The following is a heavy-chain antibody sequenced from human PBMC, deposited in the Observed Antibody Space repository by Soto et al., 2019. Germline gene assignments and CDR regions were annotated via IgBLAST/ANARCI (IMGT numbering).Heavy chain of an antibody. V-gene: IGHV4-59*01. CDR2: IYYSGST. J-gene: IGHJ3*02. CDR3: ARAGSSGYYRDAFDI. Sequence: QVQLQESGPGLVKPSETLSLTCTVSGGSISSYYWSWIRQPPGKGLEWIGYIYYSGSTNYNPSLKRRVTIXXDXSXTQFSLKLSSVTAADTAVYYCARAGSSGYYRDAFDIWGQGTMVTVSS. CDR1: GGSISSYY. D-gene: IGHD3-22*01.